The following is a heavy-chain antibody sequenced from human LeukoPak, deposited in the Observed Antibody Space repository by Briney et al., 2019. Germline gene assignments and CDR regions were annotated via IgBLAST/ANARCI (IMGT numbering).Heavy chain of an antibody. J-gene: IGHJ6*04. D-gene: IGHD4-17*01. Sequence: PSETLSLTCTVSGGSLNGYYWGWIRQPPRKGLECIGYIHSSEGTAHNASLKSRLTISLDTSKNQFSLTLSSVTAADTAVYYCARHVYGEGMVVWGKGTTVTVSS. CDR2: IHSSEGT. CDR3: ARHVYGEGMVV. CDR1: GGSLNGYY. V-gene: IGHV4-59*08.